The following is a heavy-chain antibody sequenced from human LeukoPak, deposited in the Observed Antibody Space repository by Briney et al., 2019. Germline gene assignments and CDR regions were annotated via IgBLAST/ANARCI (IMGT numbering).Heavy chain of an antibody. CDR1: GFTFDDYG. D-gene: IGHD4-17*01. V-gene: IGHV3-23*01. CDR3: ATGNGDYMMSRGFDI. CDR2: ISGSPITT. J-gene: IGHJ3*02. Sequence: PGGSLRLSCAASGFTFDDYGMSWVRQAPGKGLEWVSSISGSPITTYYADSVKGRFTISRDNSKNTLYVQMNSLRVEDTAIYYCATGNGDYMMSRGFDIWGQGTMVTVSS.